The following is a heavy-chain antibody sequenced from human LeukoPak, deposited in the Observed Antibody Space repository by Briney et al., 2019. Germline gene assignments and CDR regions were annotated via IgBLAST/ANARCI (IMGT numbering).Heavy chain of an antibody. CDR1: GYTFTSYY. J-gene: IGHJ1*01. CDR3: ARDLEYCGGDCSPSSLPGEYFQH. Sequence: ASVKVSCKASGYTFTSYYMHWERQAPGQGLEWMGIINPSGGSTSYAQKFQGRVTMTRDTSTSTVYMELSSLRSEDTAVYYCARDLEYCGGDCSPSSLPGEYFQHWGQGTLVTVSS. CDR2: INPSGGST. V-gene: IGHV1-46*01. D-gene: IGHD2-21*02.